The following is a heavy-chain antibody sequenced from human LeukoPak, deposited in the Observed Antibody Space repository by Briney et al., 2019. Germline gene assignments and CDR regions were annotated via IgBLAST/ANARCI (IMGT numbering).Heavy chain of an antibody. CDR3: ARDYYDSSGYSRFDP. Sequence: GASVKVSCKASGYAFTGYYMHWVRQAPGQGLEWMGWINPNSGGTDHAQKFQGRVTMTRDTSISTAYVEVSRLRSDDTAVYYCARDYYDSSGYSRFDPWGQGTLVTVSS. V-gene: IGHV1-2*02. D-gene: IGHD3-22*01. J-gene: IGHJ5*02. CDR2: INPNSGGT. CDR1: GYAFTGYY.